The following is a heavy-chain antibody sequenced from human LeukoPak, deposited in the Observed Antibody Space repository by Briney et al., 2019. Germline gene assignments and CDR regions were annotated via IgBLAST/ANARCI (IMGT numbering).Heavy chain of an antibody. V-gene: IGHV1-3*01. J-gene: IGHJ6*02. D-gene: IGHD5-18*01. CDR3: ASPLRGYSYGRYYYYYGMDV. Sequence: ASVKVSCKASGYTFTSYAMHWVRQAPGQRLEWMGWINAGNGNTKYSQKFQGRVTITRDTSASTAYMELSGLRSEDTAVYYCASPLRGYSYGRYYYYYGMDVWGQGTTVTVSS. CDR1: GYTFTSYA. CDR2: INAGNGNT.